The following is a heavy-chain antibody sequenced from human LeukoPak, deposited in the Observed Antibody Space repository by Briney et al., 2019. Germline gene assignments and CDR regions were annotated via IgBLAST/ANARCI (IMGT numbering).Heavy chain of an antibody. CDR2: IRWDDER. V-gene: IGHV3-7*01. D-gene: IGHD1-1*01. CDR3: SRITTNGYFEY. Sequence: GGSLRLSCSASGFTFSSFWMGWVRQAPGKGLEWVASIRWDDERHHVDSVTGRFSVSRDNAKNSLYLQMNSLRAEDTAVYFCSRITTNGYFEYWGQGTLVTVSS. CDR1: GFTFSSFW. J-gene: IGHJ4*02.